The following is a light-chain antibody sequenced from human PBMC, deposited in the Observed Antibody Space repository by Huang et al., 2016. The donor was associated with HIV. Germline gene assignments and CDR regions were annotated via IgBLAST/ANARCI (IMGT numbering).Light chain of an antibody. CDR3: QQYNNWPPYT. J-gene: IGKJ2*01. V-gene: IGKV3-15*01. CDR1: QSVGSN. CDR2: GAS. Sequence: EIVMTQSPATLSVSPGERATLSCRASQSVGSNLAWYQQKPGQAPSLLNYGASTRATAIPARFSGSGSGTEFTLTISSLQSEDFAVYYCQQYNNWPPYTFGQGTNLEIK.